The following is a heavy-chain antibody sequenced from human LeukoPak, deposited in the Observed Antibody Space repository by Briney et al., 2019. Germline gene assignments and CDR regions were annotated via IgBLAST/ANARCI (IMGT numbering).Heavy chain of an antibody. CDR2: IYYSGST. CDR1: GGSISSYQ. V-gene: IGHV4-59*01. J-gene: IGHJ6*03. D-gene: IGHD4/OR15-4a*01. Sequence: SETLSLTCTVSGGSISSYQWSRIRQPPGKGLEWIGYIYYSGSTNYNPSLKSRVTISVDTSNNQFSLKLSSVTAADTAVYYCARDAPRSANTYYYYMDVWGKGTTVTVSS. CDR3: ARDAPRSANTYYYYMDV.